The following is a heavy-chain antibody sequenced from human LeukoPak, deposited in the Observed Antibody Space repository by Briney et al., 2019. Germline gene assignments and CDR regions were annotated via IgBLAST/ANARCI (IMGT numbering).Heavy chain of an antibody. CDR3: ARDRGTRLQNPFDP. Sequence: GGSLRLSCVASGFTLRSYVMNWVRQTPGKGLEWVSSISGSGDSTFYADSVKGRFTISRDNSKNTLYLQMNSLRAEDTAVYYCARDRGTRLQNPFDPWGQGTLVTVSS. V-gene: IGHV3-23*01. D-gene: IGHD2-15*01. J-gene: IGHJ5*02. CDR1: GFTLRSYV. CDR2: ISGSGDST.